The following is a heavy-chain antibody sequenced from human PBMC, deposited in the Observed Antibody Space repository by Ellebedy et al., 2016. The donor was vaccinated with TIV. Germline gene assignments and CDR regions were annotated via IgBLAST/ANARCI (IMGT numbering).Heavy chain of an antibody. CDR2: ISSSSTI. D-gene: IGHD6-13*01. J-gene: IGHJ4*02. Sequence: GESLKISCAASGFTFSSYSMNWVRQAPGKGLEWVSYISSSSTIYYADSVKGRFTISRDNAKNSLYLQMNSLRAEDTAVYYCARGGFTSTWFYYFDYWGQGTLVTVSS. V-gene: IGHV3-48*04. CDR3: ARGGFTSTWFYYFDY. CDR1: GFTFSSYS.